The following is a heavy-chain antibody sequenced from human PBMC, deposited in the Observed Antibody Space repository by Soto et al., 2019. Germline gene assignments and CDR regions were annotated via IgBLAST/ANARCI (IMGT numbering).Heavy chain of an antibody. J-gene: IGHJ4*02. Sequence: QVQLVESGGGVVQPGRSLRLSCAASGFTFSSYGMHWVRQAPGKGLEWVAVIWYDGSNKYYADSVKGRFTISRDNSKNTLYLQMNSLKTEDTAVYYCTNLYFDYWGQGTLVTVSS. CDR1: GFTFSSYG. CDR3: TNLYFDY. CDR2: IWYDGSNK. V-gene: IGHV3-33*06.